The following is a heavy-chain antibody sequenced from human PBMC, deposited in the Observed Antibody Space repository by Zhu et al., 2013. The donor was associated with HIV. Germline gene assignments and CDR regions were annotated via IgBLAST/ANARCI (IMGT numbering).Heavy chain of an antibody. Sequence: HVQVVQSGTEVKKPGSSVKISCKVSGGTFGKYTINWVRQAPGQGLEWMGGTIPMFGTASYAQKFQGRVTMTRDTSINTAYMELSRLRFDDTAVYFCARDLRLTAFNYADGRNYYYAFDIWGLRDNGHRLS. CDR1: GGTFGKYT. CDR2: TIPMFGTA. J-gene: IGHJ3*02. CDR3: ARDLRLTAFNYADGRNYYYAFDI. V-gene: IGHV1-69*06. D-gene: IGHD3-22*01.